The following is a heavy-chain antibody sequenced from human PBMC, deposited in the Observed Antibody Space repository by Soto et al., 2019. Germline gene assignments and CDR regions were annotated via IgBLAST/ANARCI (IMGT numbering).Heavy chain of an antibody. Sequence: KPAETLCLTCTVYGGSFSDYYWHWIRQPPGKGLEWIGEINHSESTTDNPSLKSRVTISVDTSTNQISLKVTSVTAADTAVYYCARGVVRRVSIQYTSIFASWGLGTLVTVSS. D-gene: IGHD3-10*01. CDR3: ARGVVRRVSIQYTSIFAS. CDR2: INHSEST. V-gene: IGHV4-34*01. CDR1: GGSFSDYY. J-gene: IGHJ4*02.